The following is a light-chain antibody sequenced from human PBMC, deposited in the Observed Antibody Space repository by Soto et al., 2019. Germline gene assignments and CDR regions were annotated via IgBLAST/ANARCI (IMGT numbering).Light chain of an antibody. Sequence: EIVLTQSPGTLSLSPGERATLSCRASQSIGNNYLAWYQQKPGQAPRLLIDGSSTRATGIPDRFSGSGSGTDFTLTISRLEPEDFAVYYCQQFRTSVTFGQGTKV. CDR3: QQFRTSVT. CDR1: QSIGNNY. J-gene: IGKJ1*01. CDR2: GSS. V-gene: IGKV3-20*01.